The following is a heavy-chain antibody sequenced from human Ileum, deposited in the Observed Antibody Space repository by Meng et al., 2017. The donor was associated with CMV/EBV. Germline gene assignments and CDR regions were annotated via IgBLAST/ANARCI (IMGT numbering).Heavy chain of an antibody. CDR3: ARETSAVPRMFDI. CDR2: ISPADRTI. V-gene: IGHV3-11*01. D-gene: IGHD2-15*01. J-gene: IGHJ4*02. CDR1: GFTFSDYY. Sequence: GGSLRLSCAASGFTFSDYYMSWIRQAPGKGLEWVSYISPADRTIHYADSANGRFTISRDNAKNSLCLQMDSLRDEDSGFYYCARETSAVPRMFDIWGQGTLVTVSS.